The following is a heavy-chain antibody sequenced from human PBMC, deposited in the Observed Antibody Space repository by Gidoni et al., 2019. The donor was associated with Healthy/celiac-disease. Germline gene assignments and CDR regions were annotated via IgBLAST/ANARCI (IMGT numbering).Heavy chain of an antibody. CDR3: AKAPDPYGDPFDY. Sequence: QVQLVESGGGVVQPGRSLRLSCAASGFTFSSYGMHWVRQAPGKGLEWLAVISYDGSNKYYADSVKGRFTISRDNSKNTLYLQMNSLRAEDTAVYYCAKAPDPYGDPFDYWGQGTLVTVSS. D-gene: IGHD4-17*01. CDR1: GFTFSSYG. V-gene: IGHV3-30*18. CDR2: ISYDGSNK. J-gene: IGHJ4*02.